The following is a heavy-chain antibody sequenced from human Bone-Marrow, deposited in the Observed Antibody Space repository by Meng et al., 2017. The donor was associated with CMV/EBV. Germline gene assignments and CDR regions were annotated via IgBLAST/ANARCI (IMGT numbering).Heavy chain of an antibody. CDR3: ARGALEWN. D-gene: IGHD3-3*01. V-gene: IGHV1-8*01. CDR1: GYTFTSYD. CDR2: MDPNSCNT. J-gene: IGHJ4*02. Sequence: KVSCKAAGYTFTSYDINWVRQATGKGLEWMGWMDPNSCNTGYAQKFQGRVTMTRNTSISTAYMELSSLRSEDTAVYYCARGALEWNWGQGTLVTVSS.